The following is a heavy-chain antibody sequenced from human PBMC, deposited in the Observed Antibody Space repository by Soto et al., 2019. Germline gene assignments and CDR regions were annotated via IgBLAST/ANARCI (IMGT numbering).Heavy chain of an antibody. CDR1: GGSISSGGYY. J-gene: IGHJ6*02. CDR3: ARLEDDFWSGYYWVDV. CDR2: IYYSGST. V-gene: IGHV4-31*03. Sequence: TLSLTCTVSGGSISSGGYYWSWIRQHPGKGLEWTGYIYYSGSTYYNPSLKSRVTISVDTSKNQFSLKLSSVTAADTAVYYCARLEDDFWSGYYWVDVWGQGTTVTVSS. D-gene: IGHD3-3*01.